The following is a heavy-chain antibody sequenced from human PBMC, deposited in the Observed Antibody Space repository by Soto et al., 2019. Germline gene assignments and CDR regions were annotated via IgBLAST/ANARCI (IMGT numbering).Heavy chain of an antibody. V-gene: IGHV3-53*05. Sequence: PGGSLILSCAASGLSVSSKYMNWVRQAPGKGLEWVSVIYSGGTTYYADSVKGRFTISRDNSKNTQYLQMSSLRADDTAVYYCVKGEYYYDSSGYYPFDYWGQGTLVTVSS. J-gene: IGHJ4*02. CDR2: IYSGGTT. CDR1: GLSVSSKY. D-gene: IGHD3-22*01. CDR3: VKGEYYYDSSGYYPFDY.